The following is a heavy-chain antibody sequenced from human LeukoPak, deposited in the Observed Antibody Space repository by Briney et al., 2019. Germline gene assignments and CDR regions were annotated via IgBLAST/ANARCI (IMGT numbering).Heavy chain of an antibody. CDR3: ASYYYDSSGYPFDI. Sequence: PGGSLRLSCAASGFTFRNYWMHWVRQAPGKGLVWVSRINSDGSSTSYADSVKGRFTISRDNAKNTLYLQMNSLRAEDTAVYYCASYYYDSSGYPFDIWGQGTMVTVSS. CDR1: GFTFRNYW. V-gene: IGHV3-74*01. D-gene: IGHD3-22*01. J-gene: IGHJ3*02. CDR2: INSDGSST.